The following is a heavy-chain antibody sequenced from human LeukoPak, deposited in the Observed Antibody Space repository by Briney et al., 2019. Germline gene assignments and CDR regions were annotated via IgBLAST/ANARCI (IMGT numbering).Heavy chain of an antibody. Sequence: GGSLRLSCAASGFTFSDYAMHWVRQAPGKGLEWVAVISYVGNNKYYADSVKGRFTISRDNSKNTLFVQMNSLRAEDTAVYYCAGYCSGGTCYEGGMYAFDIWGQGTLFTVSS. V-gene: IGHV3-30-3*01. CDR3: AGYCSGGTCYEGGMYAFDI. D-gene: IGHD2-15*01. CDR2: ISYVGNNK. J-gene: IGHJ3*02. CDR1: GFTFSDYA.